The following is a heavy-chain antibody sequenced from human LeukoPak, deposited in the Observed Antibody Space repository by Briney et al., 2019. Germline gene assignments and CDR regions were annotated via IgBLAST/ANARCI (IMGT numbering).Heavy chain of an antibody. V-gene: IGHV4-34*01. D-gene: IGHD3-3*01. CDR2: VNHSGST. Sequence: PSETLSLTCAVYGGSFRGYYWSWIRQPPGTGLEWIGEVNHSGSTNYNPSLKSRVTISEDTSKNQFSLKLSSVTAADTAVYCCARGGNIWSGLLGRNWFDPWGQGTLVTVSS. CDR3: ARGGNIWSGLLGRNWFDP. J-gene: IGHJ5*02. CDR1: GGSFRGYY.